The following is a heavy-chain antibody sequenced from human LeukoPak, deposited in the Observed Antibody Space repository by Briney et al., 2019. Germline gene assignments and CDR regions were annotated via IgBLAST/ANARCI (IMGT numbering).Heavy chain of an antibody. D-gene: IGHD1-26*01. V-gene: IGHV1-18*04. CDR3: AREGWEGATRYYFDY. CDR1: GYTFTGYY. J-gene: IGHJ4*02. Sequence: GASVKVSCKASGYTFTGYYMHWVRQAPGQGLEWMGWISAYNGNTNYAQKLQGRVTMTTDTSTSTAYMELRSLRSDDTAVYYCAREGWEGATRYYFDYWGQGTLVTVSS. CDR2: ISAYNGNT.